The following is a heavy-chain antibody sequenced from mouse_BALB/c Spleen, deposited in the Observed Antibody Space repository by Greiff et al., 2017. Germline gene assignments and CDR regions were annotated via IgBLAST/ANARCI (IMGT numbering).Heavy chain of an antibody. Sequence: EVKLVESGGGLVKPGGSLKLSCAASGFTFSSYAMSWVRQTPEKRLEWVASISSGGSTYYPDSVKGRFTISRDNARNILYLQMSSLRSEDTAMYYSARGVTGGSSWAYWGQGTLVTVSA. V-gene: IGHV5-6-5*01. D-gene: IGHD1-1*01. CDR1: GFTFSSYA. CDR2: ISSGGST. CDR3: ARGVTGGSSWAY. J-gene: IGHJ3*01.